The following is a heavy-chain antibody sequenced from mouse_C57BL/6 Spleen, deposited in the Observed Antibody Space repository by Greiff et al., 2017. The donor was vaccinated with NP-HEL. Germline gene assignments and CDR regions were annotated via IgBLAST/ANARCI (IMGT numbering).Heavy chain of an antibody. CDR1: GYTFTSYW. J-gene: IGHJ2*01. Sequence: VQLQQSGTDLVKPGASVKLSCKASGYTFTSYWMHWVKQRPGQGLEWIGNINPSNGGTNYNEKFKSKATLTVDKSSSTAYMQLSSLTSEDSAVYDWARHRAFYYGYYLDYWGQGTTLTVAP. D-gene: IGHD1-1*02. CDR3: ARHRAFYYGYYLDY. CDR2: INPSNGGT. V-gene: IGHV1-53*01.